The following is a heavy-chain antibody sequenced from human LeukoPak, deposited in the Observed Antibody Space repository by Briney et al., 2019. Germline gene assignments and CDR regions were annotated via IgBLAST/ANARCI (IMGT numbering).Heavy chain of an antibody. D-gene: IGHD3-22*01. V-gene: IGHV4-39*01. CDR2: IYYSGIT. Sequence: SESLSLTCTVSGDSIITSSYYWGWIRQPPGKGLEWLGSIYYSGITHYNPSLKRRVTIYVDTSRNQFSLHLYSVTAAGTAVFYCARSDYYDYRQIDIWGQGTLVTVSS. J-gene: IGHJ4*02. CDR1: GDSIITSSYY. CDR3: ARSDYYDYRQIDI.